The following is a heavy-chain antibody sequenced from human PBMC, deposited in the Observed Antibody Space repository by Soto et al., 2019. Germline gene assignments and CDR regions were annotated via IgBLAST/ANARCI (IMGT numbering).Heavy chain of an antibody. D-gene: IGHD5-18*01. CDR3: AKDSGYNYGYFRWFDP. CDR2: IYYSGNI. Sequence: PSETLSLTCTVSGGSISSSSYYWGWVRQPPGKGLEWIAIIYYSGNIYYNPSLKSRVTISVDTSKNQFSLKLSSVTAADTAVYYCAKDSGYNYGYFRWFDPWGQGTLVTVSS. V-gene: IGHV4-39*07. CDR1: GGSISSSSYY. J-gene: IGHJ5*02.